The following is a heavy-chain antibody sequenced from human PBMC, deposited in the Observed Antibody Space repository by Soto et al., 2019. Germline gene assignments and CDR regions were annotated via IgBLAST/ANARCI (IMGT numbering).Heavy chain of an antibody. CDR1: VFTFISYG. V-gene: IGHV3-33*01. CDR2: IWYDGSNK. CDR3: ARDPLNYYYDSSGYLDY. Sequence: PGWSLRLSCAASVFTFISYGMHWVRQAPGKGLEWVAVIWYDGSNKYYADSVKGRFTISRDNSKNTLYLQMNSLRAEDTAVYYCARDPLNYYYDSSGYLDYWGQGTLVTVSS. D-gene: IGHD3-22*01. J-gene: IGHJ4*02.